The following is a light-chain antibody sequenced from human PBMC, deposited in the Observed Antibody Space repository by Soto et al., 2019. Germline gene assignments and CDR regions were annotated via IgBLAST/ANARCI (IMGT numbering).Light chain of an antibody. CDR3: QQYNDNWT. CDR2: KAS. J-gene: IGKJ1*01. Sequence: DIQMTQSLSTLSASVGGRDTITSRASQSISSWLAWYQQKPGQAPKLLIYKASTLQSGVPSRFSGSGSGTEFTLAISSLQPDDSATYYCQQYNDNWTFGQGTKV. CDR1: QSISSW. V-gene: IGKV1-5*03.